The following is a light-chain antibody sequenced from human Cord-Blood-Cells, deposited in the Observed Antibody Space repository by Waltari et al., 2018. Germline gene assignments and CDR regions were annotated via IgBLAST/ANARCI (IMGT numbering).Light chain of an antibody. CDR3: RQLNSYPRT. CDR2: AAS. Sequence: DIQLTQSPSFLSASVGDGVTITCRASQGISSYLAWYQQKPGKAPKLLIYAASTLQSGVPSRFSGSGSGTEFTLTISSLQPEDFATYDCRQLNSYPRTFGPGTKVDIK. CDR1: QGISSY. J-gene: IGKJ3*01. V-gene: IGKV1-9*01.